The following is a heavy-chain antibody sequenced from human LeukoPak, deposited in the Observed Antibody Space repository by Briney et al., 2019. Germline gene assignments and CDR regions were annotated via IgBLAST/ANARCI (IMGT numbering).Heavy chain of an antibody. CDR2: IGSSDGST. CDR3: AKGVGATPFDY. J-gene: IGHJ4*02. D-gene: IGHD1-26*01. V-gene: IGHV3-23*01. CDR1: GFTLSTYA. Sequence: GGSLRLSCAASGFTLSTYAISWVRQAPGKGLEWVSTIGSSDGSTYYADSVKGRFTISRDSSKNTLYLQMNSLRAEDTAVYYCAKGVGATPFDYWGQGTLVTVSS.